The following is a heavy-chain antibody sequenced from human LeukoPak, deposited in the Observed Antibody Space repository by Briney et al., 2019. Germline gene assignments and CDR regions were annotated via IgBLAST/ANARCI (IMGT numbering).Heavy chain of an antibody. D-gene: IGHD6-13*01. CDR1: GGSISSYY. J-gene: IGHJ4*02. CDR2: IYYSGST. Sequence: SETPSLTCTVSGGSISSYYWSWIRQPPGKGLEWIGYIYYSGSTNYNPSLKSRVTISVDTSKNQFSLKLSSVTAADTAVYYCARASPGIAAAGTFDYWGQGTLVTVSS. V-gene: IGHV4-59*01. CDR3: ARASPGIAAAGTFDY.